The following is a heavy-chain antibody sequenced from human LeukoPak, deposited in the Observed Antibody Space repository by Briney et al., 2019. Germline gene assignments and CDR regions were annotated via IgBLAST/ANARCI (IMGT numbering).Heavy chain of an antibody. CDR1: GGTFSSYA. D-gene: IGHD6-19*01. Sequence: SVKVSCKASGGTFSSYAISWVRQAPGQGLEWMGRIIPIFVTANYAQKFQGRVTITTDENTSTAYMELSSVRSEDKAVYYCARDHLVAGRYYYYYYMDVWGKGTTVTVSS. CDR3: ARDHLVAGRYYYYYYMDV. V-gene: IGHV1-69*05. J-gene: IGHJ6*03. CDR2: IIPIFVTA.